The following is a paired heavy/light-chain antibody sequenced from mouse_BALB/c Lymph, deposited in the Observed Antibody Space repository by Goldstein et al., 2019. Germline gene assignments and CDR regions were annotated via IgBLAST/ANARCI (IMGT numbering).Heavy chain of an antibody. Sequence: EVQLQQSGAELVRSGASVKLSCTASGFNIKDCFFHWVKQRPEQGLEWIGWIDPENGDAEYAPKFQGKATMTADTSSNTAFLHLSSLTSEDTAVYYCTLLPAWFPYWGQGTLVTVSA. D-gene: IGHD2-10*01. CDR3: TLLPAWFPY. J-gene: IGHJ3*01. CDR2: IDPENGDA. V-gene: IGHV14-4*02. CDR1: GFNIKDCF.
Light chain of an antibody. CDR3: FQGSHVPYT. V-gene: IGKV1-117*01. J-gene: IGKJ2*01. CDR2: KVS. CDR1: QTIVHSNGNTY. Sequence: DVLMTQTPLSLPVSLGEQVSISCRSSQTIVHSNGNTYLEWYLQKPGQSPKVLIYKVSNRFSGVPDRFSGSGSGTDFTLKISRVEAEDLGVYYCFQGSHVPYTFGGGTKLEIK.